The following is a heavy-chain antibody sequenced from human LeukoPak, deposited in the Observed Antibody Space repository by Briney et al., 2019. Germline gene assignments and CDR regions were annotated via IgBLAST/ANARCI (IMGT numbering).Heavy chain of an antibody. V-gene: IGHV3-7*03. Sequence: PGGSLRLSCAASGFTFSSYWMSWVRQAPGKGLEWVANIKHDGSEKYYVDSVKGRFTISRDNAKNSLYLQMNSLRVEDTAVYYCAKVAVAGYFDYWGQGTLVTVSS. J-gene: IGHJ4*02. CDR1: GFTFSSYW. D-gene: IGHD6-19*01. CDR3: AKVAVAGYFDY. CDR2: IKHDGSEK.